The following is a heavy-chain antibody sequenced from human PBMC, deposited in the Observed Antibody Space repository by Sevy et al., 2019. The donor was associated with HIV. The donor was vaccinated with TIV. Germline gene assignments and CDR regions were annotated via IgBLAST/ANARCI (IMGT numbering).Heavy chain of an antibody. CDR1: GFIFRSYW. CDR2: IKQDGSEK. Sequence: GGSLRLSCAASGFIFRSYWMTWVRQAPGKGLEWVANIKQDGSEKYYVDSVKGRFTISRDNTKNSLYLLMNSLRAEDTAMYYCARDPASSGCDYWGQGTLVTVSS. J-gene: IGHJ4*02. D-gene: IGHD1-26*01. CDR3: ARDPASSGCDY. V-gene: IGHV3-7*03.